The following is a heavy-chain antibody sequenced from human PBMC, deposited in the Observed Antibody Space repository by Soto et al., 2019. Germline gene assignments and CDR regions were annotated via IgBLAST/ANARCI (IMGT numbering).Heavy chain of an antibody. Sequence: LVTLSLTWTVSCGSINSDYWSWVRQPPGKGLEWIGYIYNSGSTNYNPSLKSRVTMSLDPSKNQFSLKLSSVTAADTAVYHCARYLRNGLYYMDVWGEGTTVTVSS. D-gene: IGHD3-3*01. V-gene: IGHV4-59*08. J-gene: IGHJ6*03. CDR3: ARYLRNGLYYMDV. CDR2: IYNSGST. CDR1: CGSINSDY.